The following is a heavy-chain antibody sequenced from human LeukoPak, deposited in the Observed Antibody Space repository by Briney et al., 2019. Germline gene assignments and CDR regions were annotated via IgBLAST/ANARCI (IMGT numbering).Heavy chain of an antibody. J-gene: IGHJ4*02. CDR1: GFTFNNYG. V-gene: IGHV3-30*02. CDR2: IRYDGNNK. D-gene: IGHD6-13*01. CDR3: AKVRPGYSSTWYGIDN. Sequence: GGSLRLSCAASGFTFNNYGMHWVRQGPGKGLEWVAFIRYDGNNKYYADSVKGRFTISRDNSKNMMYLQMNSLRAEDTALYYCAKVRPGYSSTWYGIDNWGQGTLVTVSS.